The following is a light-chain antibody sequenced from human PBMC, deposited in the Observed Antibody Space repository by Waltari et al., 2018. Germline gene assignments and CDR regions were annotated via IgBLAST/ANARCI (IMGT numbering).Light chain of an antibody. V-gene: IGLV1-36*01. CDR1: SANIGKNA. CDR3: AAWDDNLTGSYV. Sequence: QSVLTQPPSVSEAPGQRVTISCSGSSANIGKNAVGWNRQFPGKAPEVLIFYDVLRPSGASARFSGSKSGTSASLAIRGLQSEDEADYFCAAWDDNLTGSYVFGTGTKVTVL. J-gene: IGLJ1*01. CDR2: YDV.